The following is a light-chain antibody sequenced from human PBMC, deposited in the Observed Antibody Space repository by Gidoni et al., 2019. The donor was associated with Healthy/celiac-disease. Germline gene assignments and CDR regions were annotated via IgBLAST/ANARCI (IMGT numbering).Light chain of an antibody. CDR2: DAS. J-gene: IGKJ2*01. CDR1: QSVSSY. V-gene: IGKV3-11*01. CDR3: QQRSNWYT. Sequence: EIVLKQSPATLSLSPGERATLSCRASQSVSSYLAWYQQKPGQAPRLLIYDASNRATGIPARFSGSGSGTDFTLTISRLEPEDFAVYYCQQRSNWYTFGQGTKLEIK.